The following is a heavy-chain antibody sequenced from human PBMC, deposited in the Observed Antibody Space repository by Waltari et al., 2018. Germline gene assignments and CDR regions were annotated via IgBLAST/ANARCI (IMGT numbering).Heavy chain of an antibody. Sequence: EVRLVESGGGLVQPGGSLRLSCATSGFTFSDDWMSWVRQPPGKGVEGVDNIKGDGKDIYSADSVKGRFTISRDNAMSALYLQMNDLRPGDTGLYYCVRVGAATNYFTFWGPGTMVTVSS. D-gene: IGHD1-26*01. V-gene: IGHV3-7*01. CDR1: GFTFSDDW. CDR3: VRVGAATNYFTF. J-gene: IGHJ4*02. CDR2: IKGDGKDI.